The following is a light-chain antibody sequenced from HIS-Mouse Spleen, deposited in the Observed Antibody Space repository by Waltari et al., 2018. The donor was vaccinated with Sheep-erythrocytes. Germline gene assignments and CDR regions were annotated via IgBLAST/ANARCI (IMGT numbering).Light chain of an antibody. J-gene: IGLJ2*01. CDR2: GKN. V-gene: IGLV3-19*01. CDR3: NSRDSSGNLV. CDR1: SLRSYY. Sequence: SSELTQDPAVSVALGKTVRITCQGDSLRSYYASWYQQKPGQAPVLVIYGKNNRPSGIPDRFSGSSSGNTASLTITGAQAEDEADYYCNSRDSSGNLVFGGGTKLTVL.